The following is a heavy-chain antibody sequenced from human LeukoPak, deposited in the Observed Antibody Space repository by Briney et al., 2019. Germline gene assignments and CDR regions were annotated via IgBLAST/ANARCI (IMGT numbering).Heavy chain of an antibody. CDR3: ARQWLPYYFGY. Sequence: PSETLSLTCTVSGGSISSFYWSWIRQPPGKGLEWIGYIYYSGSTNYNPSLKSRVTISVDTSKNQFSLKLSSVTAADTAVYYCARQWLPYYFGYWGQGTLVTVSS. CDR1: GGSISSFY. V-gene: IGHV4-59*08. D-gene: IGHD5-12*01. CDR2: IYYSGST. J-gene: IGHJ4*02.